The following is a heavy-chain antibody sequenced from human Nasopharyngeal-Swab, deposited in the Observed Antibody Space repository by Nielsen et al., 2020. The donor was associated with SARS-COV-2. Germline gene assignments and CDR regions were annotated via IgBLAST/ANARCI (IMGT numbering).Heavy chain of an antibody. CDR2: ITWNSGSI. CDR3: AKDMPFGGWIFDY. Sequence: SLKISCVASGFAFDDYAMHWVRQAPGKGLEWVSGITWNSGSIDYADSLKGRFTISRDNAKNSLYLQMNSLRTEDTAFYYCAKDMPFGGWIFDYWGQGTLVTVSS. CDR1: GFAFDDYA. D-gene: IGHD6-19*01. V-gene: IGHV3-9*01. J-gene: IGHJ4*02.